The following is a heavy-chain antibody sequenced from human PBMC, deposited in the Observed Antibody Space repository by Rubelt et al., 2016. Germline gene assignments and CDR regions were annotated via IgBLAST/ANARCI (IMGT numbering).Heavy chain of an antibody. V-gene: IGHV3-66*03. CDR2: IHSGGST. J-gene: IGHJ4*02. CDR3: AKAGGRFCSTANCWKGIDS. Sequence: EVQLVESGGGLIQPGGSLRLSCAASGLTVSSNYMTWVRQVPGKGLEWVSIIHSGGSTYYADSVKGRFTISRDNSKDTAYLQMSDLRTEDSAMYFCAKAGGRFCSTANCWKGIDSWGQGVLVTVSS. CDR1: GLTVSSNY. D-gene: IGHD3-3*01.